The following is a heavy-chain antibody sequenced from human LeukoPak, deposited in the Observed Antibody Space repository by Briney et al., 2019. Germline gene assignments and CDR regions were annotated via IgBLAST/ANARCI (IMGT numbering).Heavy chain of an antibody. D-gene: IGHD1-26*01. CDR2: ISSSGSAT. CDR1: RFTFCTYE. J-gene: IGHJ4*02. Sequence: GGGPRHSRAASRFTFCTYETNWVRPAPGGGREWDSYISSSGSATYYAVSVKGRFTVFRDNTKNSLYLEMNSQTAEDTAVYFCARKISGSYYVNIDYGGQGARVTVSS. V-gene: IGHV3-48*03. CDR3: ARKISGSYYVNIDY.